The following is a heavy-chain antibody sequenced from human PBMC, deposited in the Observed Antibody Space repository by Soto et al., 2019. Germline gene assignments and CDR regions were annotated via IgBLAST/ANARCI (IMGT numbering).Heavy chain of an antibody. CDR2: ISDTGSSH. CDR3: AKDRGGDCPDNSCYFGADY. J-gene: IGHJ4*02. CDR1: GFTFSSYG. Sequence: GGSLRLSCVGSGFTFSSYGMHWVRQAPGKGLECVAVISDTGSSHYYAASVEGRFTISRENSKNTLSLHMDRMRVEDTAVYYCAKDRGGDCPDNSCYFGADYWGQGTPVTVSS. D-gene: IGHD2-2*01. V-gene: IGHV3-30*18.